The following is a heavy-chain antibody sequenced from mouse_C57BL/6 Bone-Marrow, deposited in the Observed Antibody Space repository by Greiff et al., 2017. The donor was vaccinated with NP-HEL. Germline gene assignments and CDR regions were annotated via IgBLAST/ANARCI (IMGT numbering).Heavy chain of an antibody. CDR3: ATYYSNYGYFDD. CDR2: IYPGGGYT. V-gene: IGHV1-63*01. Sequence: QVQLQQSGAELVRPGTSVKMSCKASGYTFTNYWIGWAKQRPGHGLEWIGDIYPGGGYTNYNEKFKGKATLPDDKSSSTASLQFSSLTSEDSAIYYCATYYSNYGYFDDWGQGTTLTVSS. D-gene: IGHD2-5*01. CDR1: GYTFTNYW. J-gene: IGHJ2*01.